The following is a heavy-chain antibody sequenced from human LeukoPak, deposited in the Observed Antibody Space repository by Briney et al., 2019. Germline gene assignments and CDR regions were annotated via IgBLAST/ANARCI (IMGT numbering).Heavy chain of an antibody. V-gene: IGHV1-69*01. J-gene: IGHJ4*02. D-gene: IGHD6-19*01. CDR1: GGTFRSYA. CDR3: ARTAGVAVALSLGY. Sequence: GSSVKVSCKASGGTFRSYAISWVRQAPGQGLEWLGGIIPIFGTANYAQKFQGRVTITADESTSTAYMELSSLRSEDTDVYYCARTAGVAVALSLGYWGQGTLVTVSS. CDR2: IIPIFGTA.